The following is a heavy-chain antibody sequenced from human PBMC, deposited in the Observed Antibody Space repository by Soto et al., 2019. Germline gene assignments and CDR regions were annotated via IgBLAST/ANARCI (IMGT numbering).Heavy chain of an antibody. CDR1: GFTFSNGW. Sequence: GGSLRLSCAASGFTFSNGWMSWVRQAPANALVWVGLINSKTDGGTTDYAAPVKGRFTISRDDSKNTLYLQMNSLKTEDTAVYYCTTGGVDTAINGYYGMDVWGQGTTVTVSS. V-gene: IGHV3-15*01. D-gene: IGHD5-18*01. J-gene: IGHJ6*02. CDR2: INSKTDGGTT. CDR3: TTGGVDTAINGYYGMDV.